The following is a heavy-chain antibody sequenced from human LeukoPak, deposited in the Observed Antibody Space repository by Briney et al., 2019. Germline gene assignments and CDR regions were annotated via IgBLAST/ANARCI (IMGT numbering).Heavy chain of an antibody. CDR3: ARSPRGIAAAVTGAFDI. V-gene: IGHV3-30-3*01. CDR1: GFTFSSYA. Sequence: GGSLRLSCAASGFTFSSYAMHWVRQAPGKGLEWGAVISYDGSNKYYADSVKGRFTISRDNSKNTLYLQMNSLRAEDTAVYYCARSPRGIAAAVTGAFDIWGQGTMVTVSS. CDR2: ISYDGSNK. J-gene: IGHJ3*02. D-gene: IGHD6-13*01.